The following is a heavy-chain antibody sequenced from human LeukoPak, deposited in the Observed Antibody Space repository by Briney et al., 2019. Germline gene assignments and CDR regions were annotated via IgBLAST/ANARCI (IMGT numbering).Heavy chain of an antibody. Sequence: SETLSLTCTVSGGSISSYYWSWIRQPPGKGLEWIGYIYYSGSTNYNPSLKSRVTISVDTSKNQFSLKLSSVTAADTAVYYCARGGYCSGGSCYWIDYWGQGTLVTVSS. CDR1: GGSISSYY. V-gene: IGHV4-59*01. CDR3: ARGGYCSGGSCYWIDY. J-gene: IGHJ4*02. CDR2: IYYSGST. D-gene: IGHD2-15*01.